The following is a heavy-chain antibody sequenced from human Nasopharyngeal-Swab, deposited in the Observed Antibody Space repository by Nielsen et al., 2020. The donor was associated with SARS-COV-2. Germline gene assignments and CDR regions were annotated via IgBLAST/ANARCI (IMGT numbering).Heavy chain of an antibody. CDR2: IKQDASEK. Sequence: GESLKISCAASGFTFSYYWMSWVRQAPGKGLEWVANIKQDASEKYYVDSVKGRFTISRDNAKNSLFLQMDSLRDEDTAVYYCASCAGYSGYNCFDYWGQGTLVTVSS. CDR1: GFTFSYYW. J-gene: IGHJ4*02. D-gene: IGHD5-12*01. V-gene: IGHV3-7*01. CDR3: ASCAGYSGYNCFDY.